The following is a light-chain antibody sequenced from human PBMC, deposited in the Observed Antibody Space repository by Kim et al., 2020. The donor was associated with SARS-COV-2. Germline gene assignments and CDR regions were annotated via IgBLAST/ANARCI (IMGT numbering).Light chain of an antibody. J-gene: IGKJ4*01. CDR3: QQFNTH. V-gene: IGKV1-5*03. Sequence: DIQMTQSPSTLSASVGDRVTITCRASHSISTWLGWYQQKPGRAPNLLIYKASTLESGVPSRFSGSGSGTEFTLTISDLQPDDFATYYCQQFNTHFGGGTKVDIK. CDR1: HSISTW. CDR2: KAS.